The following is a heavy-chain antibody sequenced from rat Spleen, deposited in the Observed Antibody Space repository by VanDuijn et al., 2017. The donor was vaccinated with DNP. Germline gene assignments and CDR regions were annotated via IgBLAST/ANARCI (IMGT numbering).Heavy chain of an antibody. CDR2: LSSGGST. CDR3: ASEDYDATYNPFAF. D-gene: IGHD1-12*01. V-gene: IGHV2-6*01. Sequence: QVQLKESGPGLVQPSQTLSLTCSVSGFSLTSNTVAWVRQPPGKGLEWIAALSSGGSTFYNSALKSRLSISRDTSKSQLFLKMNRLQAEDTATYYCASEDYDATYNPFAFWGQGTLVTVSS. J-gene: IGHJ3*01. CDR1: GFSLTSNT.